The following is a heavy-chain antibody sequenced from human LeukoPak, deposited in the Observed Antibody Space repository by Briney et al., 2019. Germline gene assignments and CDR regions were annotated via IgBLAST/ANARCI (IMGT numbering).Heavy chain of an antibody. V-gene: IGHV3-21*01. CDR3: ARPRPYYYDSGDAFNI. CDR2: ISSSGSYI. J-gene: IGHJ3*02. D-gene: IGHD3-22*01. CDR1: GFTFSSYE. Sequence: PGGSLRLSCAASGFTFSSYEMNWVRQAPGKGLEWVSSISSSGSYIYYADSVKGRFTISRDNAKNSLYLQMNSLRAEDTAVYYCARPRPYYYDSGDAFNIWGQGTMVTVSS.